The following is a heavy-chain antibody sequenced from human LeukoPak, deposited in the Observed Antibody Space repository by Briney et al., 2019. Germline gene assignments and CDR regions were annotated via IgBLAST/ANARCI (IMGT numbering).Heavy chain of an antibody. Sequence: GASVKVSCKASGYTFTSYGISWVRQAPGQGLEWMGWISAYNGSTNYAQKLQGRVTMTTDTSTSTAYMELRSLRSDDTAVYYCAREESCSGGSCYPQGWFDPWGQGTLVTVSS. D-gene: IGHD2-15*01. V-gene: IGHV1-18*01. CDR3: AREESCSGGSCYPQGWFDP. CDR1: GYTFTSYG. J-gene: IGHJ5*02. CDR2: ISAYNGST.